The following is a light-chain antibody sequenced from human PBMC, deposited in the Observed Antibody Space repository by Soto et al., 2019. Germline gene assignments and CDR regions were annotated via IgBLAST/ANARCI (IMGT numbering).Light chain of an antibody. V-gene: IGKV3D-20*02. CDR1: QSVSSSY. J-gene: IGKJ1*01. CDR2: GAS. CDR3: QQRSDWPWT. Sequence: EIVMRQSPATLSVSPGERATLSCRASQSVSSSYLAWYQQKPGQAPRILIYGASTRDTGTPARFSGVGSGTDFTLTISKLEPEDFEVYYCQQRSDWPWTFGQGTKVDIK.